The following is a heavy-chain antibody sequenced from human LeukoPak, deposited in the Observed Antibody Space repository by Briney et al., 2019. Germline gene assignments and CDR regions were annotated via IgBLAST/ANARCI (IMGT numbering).Heavy chain of an antibody. CDR1: GFTFSSYS. CDR2: ISSSSSYI. CDR3: ARTGALNWNYYYYYYMDV. V-gene: IGHV3-21*01. Sequence: PGGSLRLSCAAFGFTFSSYSMNWVRQAPGKGLEWVSSISSSSSYIYYADSVKGRFTISRDNAKNSLYLQMNSLRAEDTAVYYCARTGALNWNYYYYYYMDVWGKGTTVTVSS. D-gene: IGHD1-1*01. J-gene: IGHJ6*03.